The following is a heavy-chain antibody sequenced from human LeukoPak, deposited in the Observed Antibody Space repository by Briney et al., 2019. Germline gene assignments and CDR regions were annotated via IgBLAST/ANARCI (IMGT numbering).Heavy chain of an antibody. Sequence: ASVKVSCKASGYTFNSYGISWVRQAPGQGLEWMGWINAYNGNTNHAQKFQGRVTLTTDTSTTTAYMELGSLRSDDTAVYYCARDGSGHWFDPWGQGTLVTVSS. V-gene: IGHV1-18*04. J-gene: IGHJ5*02. D-gene: IGHD6-25*01. CDR2: INAYNGNT. CDR1: GYTFNSYG. CDR3: ARDGSGHWFDP.